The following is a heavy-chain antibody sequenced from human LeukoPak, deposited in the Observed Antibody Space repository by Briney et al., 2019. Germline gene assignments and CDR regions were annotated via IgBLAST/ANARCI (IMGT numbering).Heavy chain of an antibody. CDR1: GFSITNDY. V-gene: IGHV3-53*01. CDR2: FYVGGST. J-gene: IGHJ4*02. CDR3: ARGDGYNFFDY. D-gene: IGHD5-24*01. Sequence: PGGSLRLSCAVSGFSITNDYMSWVRQAPGKGMDWFSVFYVGGSTYYADSVKGRFTISRDNSENTLYLQMKSLRAEDTAVYYCARGDGYNFFDYWGQGTLVTVSS.